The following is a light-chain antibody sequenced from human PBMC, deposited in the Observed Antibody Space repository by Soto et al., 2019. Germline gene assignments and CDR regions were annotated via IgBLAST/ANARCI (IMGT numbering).Light chain of an antibody. CDR2: AAS. V-gene: IGKV1D-16*01. CDR3: QHYNSYSEA. CDR1: QGISSW. J-gene: IGKJ1*01. Sequence: DRVTITCRASQGISSWLAWYQKKPGKAPKLLIYAASSLQSGVPSRFSGSGSGTEFTLTISSLQPDDFATYYCQHYNSYSEAFGQGTKVDI.